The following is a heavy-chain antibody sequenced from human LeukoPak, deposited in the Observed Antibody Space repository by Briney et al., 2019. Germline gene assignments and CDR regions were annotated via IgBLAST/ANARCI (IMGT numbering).Heavy chain of an antibody. Sequence: GGSLRLSCAASGYTVSSNYMSWVRQAPGKGLEWVSVIYSGGRTDYADTVQGRFTISRDNSKNTVYLQMNSLRAEDTAVYYCARGAVSYSFDYWGQGTLVTVSS. CDR2: IYSGGRT. D-gene: IGHD5-18*01. CDR3: ARGAVSYSFDY. V-gene: IGHV3-53*01. J-gene: IGHJ4*02. CDR1: GYTVSSNY.